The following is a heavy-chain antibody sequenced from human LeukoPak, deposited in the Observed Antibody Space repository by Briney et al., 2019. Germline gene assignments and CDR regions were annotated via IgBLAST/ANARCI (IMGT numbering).Heavy chain of an antibody. D-gene: IGHD1-26*01. CDR3: ARDKLESGSNARFDY. CDR1: GGTFSSYA. V-gene: IGHV1-69*05. J-gene: IGHJ4*02. CDR2: IIPIFGTA. Sequence: ASVKVSCKAFGGTFSSYAISWVRQAPGQGLEWMGRIIPIFGTANYAQKFQGRVTITTDESTSTAYMELSSLRSEDTAVYYCARDKLESGSNARFDYWGQGTLVTVSS.